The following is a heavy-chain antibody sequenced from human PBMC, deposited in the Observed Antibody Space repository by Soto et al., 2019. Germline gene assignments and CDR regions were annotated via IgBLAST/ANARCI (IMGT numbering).Heavy chain of an antibody. Sequence: SVKVSCKASGGTFSSYAISWVRQAPGQGLEWMGGIILIFGTANYAQKFQGRVTITADESTSTAYMELSSLRSEDTAVYYCARPFNYYDSSGLPGYWGQGTLVTVSS. CDR1: GGTFSSYA. J-gene: IGHJ4*02. CDR2: IILIFGTA. V-gene: IGHV1-69*13. D-gene: IGHD3-22*01. CDR3: ARPFNYYDSSGLPGY.